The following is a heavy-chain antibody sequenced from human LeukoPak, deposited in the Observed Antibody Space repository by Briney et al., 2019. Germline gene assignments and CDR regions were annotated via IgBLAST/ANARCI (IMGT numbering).Heavy chain of an antibody. Sequence: GGSLRLSCAASGFTFDDYGMSWVRQARGKGLEWVSYISSSGRTIYYADSVKGRFTISRDNAKNSLYLQMNSLRAEDTAVYYCARVAGRHYYYGMDVWGQGTTVTVSS. CDR2: ISSSGRTI. D-gene: IGHD6-13*01. CDR1: GFTFDDYG. CDR3: ARVAGRHYYYGMDV. J-gene: IGHJ6*02. V-gene: IGHV3-48*03.